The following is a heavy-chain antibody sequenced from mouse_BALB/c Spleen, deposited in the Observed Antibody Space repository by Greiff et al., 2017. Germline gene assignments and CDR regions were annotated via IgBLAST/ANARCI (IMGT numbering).Heavy chain of an antibody. J-gene: IGHJ2*01. CDR2: ISSGSSTI. CDR1: GFTFSSFA. CDR3: ARNYFDY. Sequence: EVQGVESGGGLVQPGGSRKLSCAASGFTFSSFAMHWVRQAPEKGLEWVAYISSGSSTIYYADTVKGRFTISRDNPKNTLFLQMTSLRSEDTAMYYCARNYFDYWGQGTTLTVSS. V-gene: IGHV5-17*02.